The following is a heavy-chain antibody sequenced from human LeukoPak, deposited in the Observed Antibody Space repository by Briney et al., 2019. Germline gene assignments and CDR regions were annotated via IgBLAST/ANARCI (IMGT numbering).Heavy chain of an antibody. CDR3: ARDAGNSGYGCDL. J-gene: IGHJ5*02. D-gene: IGHD5-12*01. CDR2: ISGSGGST. CDR1: GFTFSSYA. V-gene: IGHV3-23*01. Sequence: GGSPRLSCAASGFTFSSYAMSWVRQAPGKGLEWVSAISGSGGSTYYADSVKGRLTISRDNARNSLYLQMNNLRGEDTAIYYCARDAGNSGYGCDLWGQGTLVTVSS.